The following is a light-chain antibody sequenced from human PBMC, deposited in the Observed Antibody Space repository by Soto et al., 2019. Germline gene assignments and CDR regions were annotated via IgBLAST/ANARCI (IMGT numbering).Light chain of an antibody. CDR2: EVS. CDR3: SSYTASNTLL. Sequence: QSVLTQPASVSGSPGQSITISCTGTSSDVGGYKYVSWYQQHPGKAPKLMIFEVSNRPSGVSNRFSGSKSGNTASLTISGLQAEDEDDYYCSSYTASNTLLFGGGTKLTVL. J-gene: IGLJ3*02. CDR1: SSDVGGYKY. V-gene: IGLV2-14*01.